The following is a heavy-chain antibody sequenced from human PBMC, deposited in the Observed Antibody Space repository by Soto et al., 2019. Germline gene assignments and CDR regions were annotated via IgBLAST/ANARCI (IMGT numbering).Heavy chain of an antibody. CDR2: VKTKAEGATT. J-gene: IGHJ4*02. CDR3: TSRIRTTNDN. Sequence: VQLVESGGGLVQPGESLRLSCVASGFPFTTVWMNWVRQAPGKGPEWLGRVKTKAEGATTDYAAPAKGRFTILRDDSINTVYLQMTSLRIEDTALYYCTSRIRTTNDNWGQGTLVTVSS. CDR1: GFPFTTVW. D-gene: IGHD1-1*01. V-gene: IGHV3-15*07.